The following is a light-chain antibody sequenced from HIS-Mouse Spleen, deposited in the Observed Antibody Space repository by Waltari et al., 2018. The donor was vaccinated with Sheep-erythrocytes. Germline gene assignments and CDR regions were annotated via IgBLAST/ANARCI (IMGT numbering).Light chain of an antibody. Sequence: DIQMNQSTSSLSASVGDRVTITRRASKSISSYLNWYQQKTGKAPTLLIYSASSLQSGVPARFSGSGSGTDFALTICSVQPEDFAAYYCQQSYSTPYTFGQGTKLEIK. CDR3: QQSYSTPYT. J-gene: IGKJ2*01. V-gene: IGKV1-39*01. CDR1: KSISSY. CDR2: SAS.